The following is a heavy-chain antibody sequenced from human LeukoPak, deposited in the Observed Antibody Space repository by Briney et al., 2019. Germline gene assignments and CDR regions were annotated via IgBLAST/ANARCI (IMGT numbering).Heavy chain of an antibody. CDR2: INHSGST. V-gene: IGHV4-34*01. CDR3: ARGPRSHIVVVVGYDY. Sequence: PSETLSLTCAVYGWSFSGYYWSWIRQPPGKGLEWIGEINHSGSTNYNPSLTSRVTISVDTSKHQLYLKLSSVTAADPAVYYCARGPRSHIVVVVGYDYWGQGTLVTVPS. J-gene: IGHJ4*02. CDR1: GWSFSGYY. D-gene: IGHD2-15*01.